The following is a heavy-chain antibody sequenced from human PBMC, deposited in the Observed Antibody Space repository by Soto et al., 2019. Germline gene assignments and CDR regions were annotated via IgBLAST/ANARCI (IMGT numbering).Heavy chain of an antibody. CDR2: IYPGDSDT. V-gene: IGHV5-51*01. CDR3: ARLRVDSYYYYYYGMDV. Sequence: PGESLKISCKGSGYSFTSYWIGWVRQMPGKGLEWMGIIYPGDSDTRYSPSFQGQVTISADKSISTAYLQWSSLKASDTAMYYCARLRVDSYYYYYYGMDVWGQGTTVTVSS. CDR1: GYSFTSYW. J-gene: IGHJ6*02. D-gene: IGHD3-9*01.